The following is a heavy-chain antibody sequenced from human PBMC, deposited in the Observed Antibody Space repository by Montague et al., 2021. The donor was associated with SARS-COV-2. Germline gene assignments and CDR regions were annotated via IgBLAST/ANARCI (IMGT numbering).Heavy chain of an antibody. D-gene: IGHD3-10*01. CDR1: GFTFSSYR. J-gene: IGHJ6*02. CDR2: ISSSSSYI. CDR3: ARDPLDYGLWSSGSYYNAYYSSYGMDA. V-gene: IGHV3-21*01. Sequence: SLRLSCAASGFTFSSYRMNWVRQAPGKGLEWVSSISSSSSYIYYADSVKGRFTISRDNAKNSLYLQMNSLRAEDTAVYYCARDPLDYGLWSSGSYYNAYYSSYGMDAWGQGTPVTVSS.